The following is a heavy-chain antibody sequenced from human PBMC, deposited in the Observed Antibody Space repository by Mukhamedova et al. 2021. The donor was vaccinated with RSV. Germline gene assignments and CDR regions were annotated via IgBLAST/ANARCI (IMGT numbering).Heavy chain of an antibody. Sequence: FTISRDNAKNSLYLQMNSLRAEDTAVYYCARGHYDILTGPDSWGQGTLVTVSS. V-gene: IGHV3-11*06. CDR3: ARGHYDILTGPDS. J-gene: IGHJ5*01. D-gene: IGHD3-9*01.